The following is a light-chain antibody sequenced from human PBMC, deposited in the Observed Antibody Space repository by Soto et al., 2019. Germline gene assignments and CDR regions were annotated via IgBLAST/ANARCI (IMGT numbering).Light chain of an antibody. J-gene: IGKJ4*01. CDR3: QQHISWPLT. CDR2: DAS. V-gene: IGKV3-11*01. CDR1: QSFNSHY. Sequence: EIVLTQSPGTLSLSPGERATLYCRASQSFNSHYFGWYQQKPGQAPRLLVYDASNRATGIPTRFSGSGSGTDFTLTISNLEPEDFAVYYCQQHISWPLTFGGGTKVDIK.